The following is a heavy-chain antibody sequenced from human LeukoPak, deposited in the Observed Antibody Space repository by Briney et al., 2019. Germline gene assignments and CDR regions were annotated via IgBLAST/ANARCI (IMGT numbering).Heavy chain of an antibody. CDR2: INHSGST. J-gene: IGHJ4*02. Sequence: SETLSLTCAVYGGSFSGYYWSWIRQPPGKGLEWIGEINHSGSTNYNPSLKSRVTISVDTSKNQFSLKLSSVAAADTAVYYCARGKQLVSRYYFDYWGQGTLVTVSS. CDR1: GGSFSGYY. CDR3: ARGKQLVSRYYFDY. D-gene: IGHD6-6*01. V-gene: IGHV4-34*01.